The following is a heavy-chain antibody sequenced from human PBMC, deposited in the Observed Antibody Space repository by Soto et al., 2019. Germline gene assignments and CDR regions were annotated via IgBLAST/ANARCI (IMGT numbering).Heavy chain of an antibody. Sequence: TLSLTCAVSGGSISSSNWWSLVRQPPWKGREWIGEIYHSRSTNHTPSSKSSVTVEVDKSKNQLYLKLVSVTDAATAVYYCARDYYDSSGYPANDAFDIWGQGTMVTVSS. CDR2: IYHSRST. V-gene: IGHV4-4*02. J-gene: IGHJ3*02. CDR3: ARDYYDSSGYPANDAFDI. CDR1: GGSISSSNW. D-gene: IGHD3-22*01.